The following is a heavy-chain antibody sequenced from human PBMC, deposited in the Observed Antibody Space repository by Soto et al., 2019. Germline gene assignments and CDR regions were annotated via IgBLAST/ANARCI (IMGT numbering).Heavy chain of an antibody. V-gene: IGHV1-24*01. Sequence: ASVKVSCKVSGYTLTELSMHWVRQAPGKGLEWMGGFDPEDGETIYAQKFQGRVTMTEDTSTDTAYMELSSLRSEDTAVYYCATDLAARSYYYYGMDVWGQGTTVTVSS. J-gene: IGHJ6*02. CDR3: ATDLAARSYYYYGMDV. D-gene: IGHD2-15*01. CDR1: GYTLTELS. CDR2: FDPEDGET.